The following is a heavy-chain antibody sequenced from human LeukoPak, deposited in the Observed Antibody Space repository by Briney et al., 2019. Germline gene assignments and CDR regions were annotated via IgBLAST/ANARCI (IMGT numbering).Heavy chain of an antibody. J-gene: IGHJ4*02. V-gene: IGHV3-74*01. Sequence: GGSLRLSCAASGFTFSSYWMHWVRQAPGKGLVWVSRINSDGSSTSYADSVKGRFTISRDNAKNTLYLQMNSLRAEDTAVYYCARGGLDGWIHLWPSSHFDYWGQGTLVTVSS. D-gene: IGHD5-18*01. CDR1: GFTFSSYW. CDR3: ARGGLDGWIHLWPSSHFDY. CDR2: INSDGSST.